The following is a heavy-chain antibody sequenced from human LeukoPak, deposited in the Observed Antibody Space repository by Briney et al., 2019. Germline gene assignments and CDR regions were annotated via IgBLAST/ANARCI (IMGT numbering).Heavy chain of an antibody. CDR3: ARDSAAVGRGGFDY. V-gene: IGHV3-53*01. J-gene: IGHJ4*02. CDR2: IYSGGST. CDR1: EFIVSTNH. D-gene: IGHD6-13*01. Sequence: GGSLRLSCAASEFIVSTNHMSWVRQPPGKGLEWVSVIYSGGSTYYADSVKGRFTISRDNSKNTLYLQMNSLRAEDTAVYYCARDSAAVGRGGFDYWGQGTLVTVSS.